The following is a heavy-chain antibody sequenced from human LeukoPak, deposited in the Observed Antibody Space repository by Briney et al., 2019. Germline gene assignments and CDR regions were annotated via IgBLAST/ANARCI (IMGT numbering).Heavy chain of an antibody. CDR1: GFSVSGNY. V-gene: IGHV3-53*01. D-gene: IGHD1-26*01. Sequence: GGSLILSCAASGFSVSGNYMSWVRQAPGKGLEWVSVIYSGGSTDYADSVKGRFTISRDNSKNTLYLQMNSLRAEDTAVYYCASSSGSWGFDYWGQGTLVTVSS. CDR3: ASSSGSWGFDY. J-gene: IGHJ4*02. CDR2: IYSGGST.